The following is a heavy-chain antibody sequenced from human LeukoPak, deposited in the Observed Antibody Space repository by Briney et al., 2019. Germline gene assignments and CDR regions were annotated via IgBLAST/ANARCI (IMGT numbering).Heavy chain of an antibody. CDR2: INHSGST. CDR1: GGSFSGYY. D-gene: IGHD3-3*01. V-gene: IGHV4-34*01. J-gene: IGHJ5*02. CDR3: ARGYYDFWSGYLPFDP. Sequence: PSETLSLTCAVYGGSFSGYYWSWIRQPPGKGLEWIGEINHSGSTNYNPSLKSRVTISVDTSKNQFSLKLSSVTAADTAVYYCARGYYDFWSGYLPFDPWGQGTLVTISS.